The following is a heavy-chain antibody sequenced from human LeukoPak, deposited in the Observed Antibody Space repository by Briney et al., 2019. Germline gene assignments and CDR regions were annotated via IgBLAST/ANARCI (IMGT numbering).Heavy chain of an antibody. V-gene: IGHV3-53*01. CDR3: ARVMNCGGDCYGPHWFDP. D-gene: IGHD2-21*02. CDR1: GFTVSSNY. J-gene: IGHJ5*02. CDR2: IYSGGST. Sequence: PGGSLRLSCAASGFTVSSNYMSWVRQAPGKGLEWVSVIYSGGSTYYAGSVKGRFTISRDNSKNTLYLQMNSLRAEDTAVYYCARVMNCGGDCYGPHWFDPWGQGTLVTVSS.